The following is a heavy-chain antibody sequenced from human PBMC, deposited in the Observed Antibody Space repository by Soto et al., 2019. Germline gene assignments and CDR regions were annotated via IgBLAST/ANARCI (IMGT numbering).Heavy chain of an antibody. D-gene: IGHD2-2*01. CDR2: ISFDGNRK. CDR1: EFTFKSYG. V-gene: IGHV3-30*03. CDR3: ARDSYRGDVVLTPAPYGDDY. J-gene: IGHJ4*02. Sequence: GGSLRLSCAASEFTFKSYGMHWVRQAPGKGLAWVAVISFDGNRKHYADSVRGRFTISRDNSKNTLYLQMNSLRTEDTAIYYCARDSYRGDVVLTPAPYGDDYWGRGTLVTVSS.